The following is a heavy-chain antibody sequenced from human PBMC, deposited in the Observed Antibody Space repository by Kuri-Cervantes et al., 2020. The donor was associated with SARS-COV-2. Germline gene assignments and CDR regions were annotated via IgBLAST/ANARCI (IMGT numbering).Heavy chain of an antibody. CDR2: IKQDGSEK. V-gene: IGHV3-7*01. J-gene: IGHJ3*02. CDR3: ARDDHDWGEGGAFDI. Sequence: GESLKISCAASGFTFSSYGMHWVRQAPGKGLEWVANIKQDGSEKYYVDSVKGRFTISRDNAKNSLYLQMNSLRAEDTAVYYCARDDHDWGEGGAFDIWGQGTMVTVSS. CDR1: GFTFSSYG. D-gene: IGHD7-27*01.